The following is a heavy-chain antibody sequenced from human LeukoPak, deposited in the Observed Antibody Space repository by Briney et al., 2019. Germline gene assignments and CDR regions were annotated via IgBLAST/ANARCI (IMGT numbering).Heavy chain of an antibody. CDR1: GGSISSSNW. D-gene: IGHD3-10*01. CDR2: IYHSGST. Sequence: SGTLSLTCAVSGGSISSSNWWSWVRQPPGKGLEWIGEIYHSGSTNYNPSLKSRVTISVDKSKNQFSLKLSSVTAADTAVYYCARSQGLLWFGELSFPHYFDYWGRGTLVTVSS. V-gene: IGHV4-4*02. J-gene: IGHJ4*02. CDR3: ARSQGLLWFGELSFPHYFDY.